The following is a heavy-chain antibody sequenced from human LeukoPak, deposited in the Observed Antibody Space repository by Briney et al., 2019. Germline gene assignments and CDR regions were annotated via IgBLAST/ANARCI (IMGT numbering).Heavy chain of an antibody. CDR3: VKEAMDHAFWCGHSS. Sequence: GGSLRLSRGASGFPPSSYPITCVRQAPGKGLEWVSVISGSGGITFYRDSVKGRFTISRDNFKNTLSLQMNSLRADDTAVYYCVKEAMDHAFWCGHSSWGQGTLVTVSS. V-gene: IGHV3-23*01. J-gene: IGHJ4*02. CDR1: GFPPSSYP. D-gene: IGHD3-3*01. CDR2: ISGSGGIT.